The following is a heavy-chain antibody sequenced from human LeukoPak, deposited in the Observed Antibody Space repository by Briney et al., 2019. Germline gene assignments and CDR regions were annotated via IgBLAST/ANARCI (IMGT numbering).Heavy chain of an antibody. Sequence: SETLSLTCTVSGVSISNYYWSWIRQPPGKGLEWIGYIHYSESTSYNPSLKSRVTISVDTSKKQFSLKLSSVTAADTAVYYCARVEEGYGSGRRENYYYYYMDVWGKGTTVTISS. CDR2: IHYSEST. V-gene: IGHV4-59*01. CDR1: GVSISNYY. D-gene: IGHD3-10*01. CDR3: ARVEEGYGSGRRENYYYYYMDV. J-gene: IGHJ6*03.